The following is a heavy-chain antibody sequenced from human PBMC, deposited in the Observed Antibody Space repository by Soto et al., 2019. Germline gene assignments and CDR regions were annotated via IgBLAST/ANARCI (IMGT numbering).Heavy chain of an antibody. CDR3: ARTYSSSHYFDY. Sequence: SETLSLTCTVSGGSVSNYYWSWIRQPPGKGLEWIGYIFYSGSTNYNPSLKSRVTISVDTSKNQFSLKLSSVTAADTAVYYCARTYSSSHYFDYWGQGTLVTVSS. D-gene: IGHD6-6*01. J-gene: IGHJ4*02. CDR1: GGSVSNYY. CDR2: IFYSGST. V-gene: IGHV4-59*08.